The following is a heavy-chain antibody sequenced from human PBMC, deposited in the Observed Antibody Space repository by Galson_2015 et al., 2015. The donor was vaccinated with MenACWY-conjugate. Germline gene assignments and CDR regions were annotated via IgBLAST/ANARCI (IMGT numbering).Heavy chain of an antibody. V-gene: IGHV3-23*03. J-gene: IGHJ4*02. CDR3: AKVIGNPMFRGVIFNWANDY. CDR2: INNGGTTT. Sequence: SLRLSCAASGFIFKDYAMSWVRQVPGKGLEWLSIINNGGTTTRYIDSVKGRFTVSRDNSKNTLYLQLSSLRAEDTAIYYCAKVIGNPMFRGVIFNWANDYWGQGTLVTVPS. D-gene: IGHD3-10*01. CDR1: GFIFKDYA.